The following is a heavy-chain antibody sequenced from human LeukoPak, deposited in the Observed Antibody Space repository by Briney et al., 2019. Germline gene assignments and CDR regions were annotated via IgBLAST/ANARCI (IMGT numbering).Heavy chain of an antibody. CDR1: GYTFANYW. J-gene: IGHJ4*02. CDR2: IYPGDSDT. CDR3: TRRAYTSDAGE. V-gene: IGHV5-51*01. D-gene: IGHD3-16*01. Sequence: GESLKISCKGSGYTFANYWIAWVRQMPGKGLEWMGIIYPGDSDTRYSPSFQGQVTISADKAINTAYLQWSSLKASDPAMYYCTRRAYTSDAGEWGQGTLVTVSS.